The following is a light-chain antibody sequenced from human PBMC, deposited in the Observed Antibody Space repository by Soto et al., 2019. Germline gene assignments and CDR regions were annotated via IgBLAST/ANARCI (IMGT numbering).Light chain of an antibody. CDR2: VAS. CDR3: LLHKNYPLT. J-gene: IGKJ1*01. CDR1: QGIRSD. V-gene: IGKV1-17*02. Sequence: DIQMTQSPSSLSASVGDRVTITCRASQGIRSDLGWYQQKPGKAPKRLIYVASSLQSGVPSRFSGSGSGKELTLTSSNMQPEDFATFYWLLHKNYPLTFGPRTKVEI.